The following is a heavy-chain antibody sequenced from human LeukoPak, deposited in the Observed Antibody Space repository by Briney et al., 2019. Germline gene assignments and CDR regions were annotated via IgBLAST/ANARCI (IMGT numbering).Heavy chain of an antibody. Sequence: PGGSLRLSCAVSGITLSNYGMSWVRQAPGKGLEWVAGISESGCSTKYADSVKGRFTISRDNPKNTLYLQMNSLRAEDTVVYFCAKRGVVIRVILVGFHKQAYYFDSWGQGALVTVSS. CDR2: ISESGCST. J-gene: IGHJ4*02. V-gene: IGHV3-23*01. D-gene: IGHD2-2*01. CDR1: GITLSNYG. CDR3: AKRGVVIRVILVGFHKQAYYFDS.